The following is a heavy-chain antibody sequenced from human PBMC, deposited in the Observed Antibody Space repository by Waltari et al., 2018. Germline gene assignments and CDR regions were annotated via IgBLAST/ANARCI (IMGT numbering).Heavy chain of an antibody. CDR1: GDSISSNGVA. CDR3: ARGRNSGFDY. CDR2: TYYRSKWYN. V-gene: IGHV6-1*01. D-gene: IGHD2-15*01. J-gene: IGHJ4*02. Sequence: VQLQQSGPELVKPSQTLSLTCDLSGDSISSNGVAWNWIRQSPSRGVEWLGRTYYRSKWYNDYAGSVKSRITINPDTSKNQFSLQLNSVTPDDTALYYCARGRNSGFDYWGQGTLVTVSS.